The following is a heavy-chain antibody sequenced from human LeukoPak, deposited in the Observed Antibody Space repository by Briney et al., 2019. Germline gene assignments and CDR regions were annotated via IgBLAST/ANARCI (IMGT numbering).Heavy chain of an antibody. Sequence: GGSLRLSCGASGFTFSNYEMNWVRQAPGLGLEWVSYISDSGSTIYYADSVRGRFTISRDNAKNSLYLQMNSLRAEDTAVYYCARVSYFGSAGFDYWGQGTLVTVSS. V-gene: IGHV3-48*03. CDR1: GFTFSNYE. CDR2: ISDSGSTI. CDR3: ARVSYFGSAGFDY. J-gene: IGHJ4*02. D-gene: IGHD2-21*01.